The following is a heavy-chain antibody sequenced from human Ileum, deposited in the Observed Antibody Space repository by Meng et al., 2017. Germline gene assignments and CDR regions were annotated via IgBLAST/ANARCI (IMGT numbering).Heavy chain of an antibody. J-gene: IGHJ3*02. CDR3: ANSIRGHAFDI. D-gene: IGHD2/OR15-2a*01. CDR2: ISWNSGSI. V-gene: IGHV3-9*01. CDR1: GFTFDDYA. Sequence: SLKISCAASGFTFDDYAMHWVRQAPGKGLEWVSGISWNSGSIGYADSVKGRFTIPRDNAKNSLYLQMNSLRAEDTALYYCANSIRGHAFDIWGQGTMVTVSS.